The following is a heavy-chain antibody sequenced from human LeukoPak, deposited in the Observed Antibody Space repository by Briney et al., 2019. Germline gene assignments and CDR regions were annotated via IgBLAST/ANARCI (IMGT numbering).Heavy chain of an antibody. CDR1: GFTFSSYS. Sequence: GGSLRLSCAASGFTFSSYSMNWVRQAPGKGLEWVSGINWNGGSTGYADSVKGRFTISRDNAKNSLYLQMNSLRAEDTALYYCAREGTGGQWLATLFYYYYMDVWGKGTTVTISS. CDR3: AREGTGGQWLATLFYYYYMDV. D-gene: IGHD6-19*01. CDR2: INWNGGST. J-gene: IGHJ6*03. V-gene: IGHV3-20*04.